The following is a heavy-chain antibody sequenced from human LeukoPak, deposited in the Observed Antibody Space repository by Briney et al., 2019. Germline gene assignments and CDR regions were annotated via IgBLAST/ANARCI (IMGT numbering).Heavy chain of an antibody. Sequence: GGSLKLSCAASRFTFSSCGMHWVRQAPGKGLGWVAFIRSDGNNKYYADSVKGRFTISRDNSKDTLFLQMDSLRGEDTALYYCARDAGASTSYYYFDYWGQGTLVTVSS. CDR1: RFTFSSCG. D-gene: IGHD1-26*01. CDR2: IRSDGNNK. V-gene: IGHV3-30*02. CDR3: ARDAGASTSYYYFDY. J-gene: IGHJ4*02.